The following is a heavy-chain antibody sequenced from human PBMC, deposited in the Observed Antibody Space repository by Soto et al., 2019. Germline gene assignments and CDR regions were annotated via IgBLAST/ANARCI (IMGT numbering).Heavy chain of an antibody. CDR2: ISGSGGST. J-gene: IGHJ6*02. CDR3: SKDLGPYSSSTLDMDV. D-gene: IGHD6-6*01. Sequence: EVQLLESGGGLVQPGGSLRLSCAASGFTFSSYAMSWVRQAPGKGLEWVSAISGSGGSTYYADSVKGRFTISRDKPKNTLYLQVNRLRAEDGAVYFCSKDLGPYSSSTLDMDVWGQGTPVTVSS. V-gene: IGHV3-23*01. CDR1: GFTFSSYA.